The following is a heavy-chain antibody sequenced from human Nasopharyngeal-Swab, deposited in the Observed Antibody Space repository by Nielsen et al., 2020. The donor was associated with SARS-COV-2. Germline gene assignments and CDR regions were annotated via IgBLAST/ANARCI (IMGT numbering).Heavy chain of an antibody. V-gene: IGHV3-33*05. CDR3: ARGVRYCSGGSCYAPGDV. Sequence: GCEAPGKGRGWGAVISYDGSNKYYADSVKGRFTISRDNSKNTLNLQMNSLRAEDTAVYYCARGVRYCSGGSCYAPGDVWGKGTTVTVSS. CDR2: ISYDGSNK. D-gene: IGHD2-15*01. J-gene: IGHJ6*04.